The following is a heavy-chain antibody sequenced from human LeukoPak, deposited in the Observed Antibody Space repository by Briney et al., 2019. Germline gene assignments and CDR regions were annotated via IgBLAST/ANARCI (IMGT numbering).Heavy chain of an antibody. CDR3: ARSGYYYGSGSYWFDP. CDR1: GYSISSGYC. J-gene: IGHJ5*02. CDR2: IYHSGST. V-gene: IGHV4-38-2*02. D-gene: IGHD3-10*01. Sequence: PSETLSLTCTVSGYSISSGYCWGWIRQPPGKGLEWIGSIYHSGSTYYNPSLKSRVTISVDTSKNQFSLKLSSVTAADTAVYYCARSGYYYGSGSYWFDPWGQGTLVTVSS.